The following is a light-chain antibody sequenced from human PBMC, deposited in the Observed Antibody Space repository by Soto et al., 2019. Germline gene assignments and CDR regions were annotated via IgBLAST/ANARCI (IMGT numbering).Light chain of an antibody. V-gene: IGKV3-15*01. CDR2: GAS. CDR1: QSVSSD. J-gene: IGKJ1*01. Sequence: VVTQSPATLSVFPGETATLSCRASQSVSSDLAWYQQRPGQAPRLLIYGASTRATGIPARFRGSGSGTEFRLTISSLQSEDFAVYYCQQYNNWPQTFGQGTKVDIK. CDR3: QQYNNWPQT.